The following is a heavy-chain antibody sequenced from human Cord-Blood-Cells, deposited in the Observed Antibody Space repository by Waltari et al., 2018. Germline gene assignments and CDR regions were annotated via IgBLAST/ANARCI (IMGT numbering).Heavy chain of an antibody. J-gene: IGHJ4*02. CDR1: GGSISSSSYY. CDR2: IYYSGGT. CDR3: ARRSSSSALDY. Sequence: QLQLQESGPGLVKPSETLSLTCTVSGGSISSSSYYWGWIRQPPGKGLEWIGSIYYSGGTYYNPSLKSRVTISGDTSKNQFSLRLSSVTAADTAVYYCARRSSSSALDYWGQGTLVTVSS. D-gene: IGHD6-6*01. V-gene: IGHV4-39*01.